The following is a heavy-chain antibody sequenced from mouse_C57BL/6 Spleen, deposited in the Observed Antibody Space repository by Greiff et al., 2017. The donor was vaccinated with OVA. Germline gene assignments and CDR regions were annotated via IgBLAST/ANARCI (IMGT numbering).Heavy chain of an antibody. J-gene: IGHJ1*03. D-gene: IGHD2-3*01. CDR3: ARNDGYLYWYFDV. CDR1: GFTFSSYG. V-gene: IGHV5-6*01. CDR2: ISSGGSYT. Sequence: EVKLVESGGDLVKPGGSLKLSCAASGFTFSSYGMSWVRQTPDKRLEWVATISSGGSYTYYPDSVKGRFTISRDNAKNTLYLQMSSLKSEDTAMYYCARNDGYLYWYFDVWGTGTTVTVSS.